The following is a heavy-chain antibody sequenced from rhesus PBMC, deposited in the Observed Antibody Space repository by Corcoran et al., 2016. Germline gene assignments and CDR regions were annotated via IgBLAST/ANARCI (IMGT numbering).Heavy chain of an antibody. CDR2: ISGSGGST. D-gene: IGHD3-3*01. CDR1: GGSISSNF. V-gene: IGHV4-173*01. Sequence: QLQLQESGPGLVKPSETLSLTCAVSGGSISSNFWSWIRQPPGKGLEWIVRISGSGGSTDYNPSLKSRVTISTDTSKNQFSRKLTSMTAVDTAVYYCASGGYNFWTGYYLAYWGQGVLVTVSS. CDR3: ASGGYNFWTGYYLAY. J-gene: IGHJ4*01.